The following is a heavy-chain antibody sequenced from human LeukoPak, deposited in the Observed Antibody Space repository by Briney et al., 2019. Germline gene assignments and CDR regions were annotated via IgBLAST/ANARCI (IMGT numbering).Heavy chain of an antibody. D-gene: IGHD4-17*01. Sequence: AASVKVSCKASGFTFTSSAMQWVRQARGQRLEWIGWIVVGSGNTNYAQKFQERVTITRDMSTSTAYMELSSLRSEDTAVYYCAAVIRTHDYGDYFDYWGQGTLVTVSS. CDR1: GFTFTSSA. CDR2: IVVGSGNT. V-gene: IGHV1-58*02. CDR3: AAVIRTHDYGDYFDY. J-gene: IGHJ4*02.